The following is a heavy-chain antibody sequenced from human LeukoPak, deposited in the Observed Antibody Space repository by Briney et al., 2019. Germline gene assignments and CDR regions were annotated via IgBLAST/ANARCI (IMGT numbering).Heavy chain of an antibody. Sequence: GGSLRLSSAASGFTFSSYAMHWVRQAPGKGLEYVSAISSNGGSTYYANSVKGRFTISRDNSKNTLYLQMGSLRAEDMAVYYCARGAYYYDSSGLSGYFDYWGQGTLVTVSS. CDR1: GFTFSSYA. CDR2: ISSNGGST. CDR3: ARGAYYYDSSGLSGYFDY. V-gene: IGHV3-64*01. J-gene: IGHJ4*02. D-gene: IGHD3-22*01.